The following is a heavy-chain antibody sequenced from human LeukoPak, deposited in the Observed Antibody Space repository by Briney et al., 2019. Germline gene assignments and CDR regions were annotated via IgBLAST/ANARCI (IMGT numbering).Heavy chain of an antibody. CDR1: GFTFSSYA. V-gene: IGHV3-30-3*01. CDR2: ISYDGSNK. Sequence: PGGSLRLSCAASGFTFSSYAMHWVRQAPGKGLEWVAVISYDGSNKYYADSVKGRFTISRDNSKNTLYLQMNSLRAEDTAVYYCARDLTDSSGWYRFDYWGQGTLVTVSS. J-gene: IGHJ4*02. CDR3: ARDLTDSSGWYRFDY. D-gene: IGHD6-19*01.